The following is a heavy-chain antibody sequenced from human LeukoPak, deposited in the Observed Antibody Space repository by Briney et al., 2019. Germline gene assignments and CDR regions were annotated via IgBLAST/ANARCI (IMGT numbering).Heavy chain of an antibody. D-gene: IGHD2-2*01. CDR1: GFTFSIYA. CDR3: ARYGVSSSTSYIDF. V-gene: IGHV3-21*01. J-gene: IGHJ4*02. Sequence: GVSLRLSCGASGFTFSIYAMNGVRQAPGEGLKGGSCITGDRAYIYYTDSVKGRFTISRDNAKNSLYLQMNSLRAEDTAVYYCARYGVSSSTSYIDFWGQGTLVTVSS. CDR2: ITGDRAYI.